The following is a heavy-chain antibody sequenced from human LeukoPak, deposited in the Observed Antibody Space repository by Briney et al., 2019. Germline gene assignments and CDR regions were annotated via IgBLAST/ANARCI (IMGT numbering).Heavy chain of an antibody. CDR2: VSFSGTT. CDR3: TRSRVSGSYFDYHSGMDV. D-gene: IGHD1-26*01. Sequence: SETLSLTCTVSRGPISSHYWSWIRQPPAKGLEWLGYVSFSGTTKYSPSLNSRVTISRDTSKNQFSLRVNSVTAADTAVYYCTRSRVSGSYFDYHSGMDVWGQGTTVIVS. V-gene: IGHV4-59*11. J-gene: IGHJ6*02. CDR1: RGPISSHY.